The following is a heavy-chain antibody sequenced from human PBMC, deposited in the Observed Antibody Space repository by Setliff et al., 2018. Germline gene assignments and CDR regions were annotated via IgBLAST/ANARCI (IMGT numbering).Heavy chain of an antibody. CDR1: DDSFYSDYYF. D-gene: IGHD5-12*01. CDR3: AREGRWDYNYPLY. CDR2: ISSSGAT. J-gene: IGHJ4*02. V-gene: IGHV4-39*01. Sequence: PSETLSLTCSVSDDSFYSDYYFWGWIRQPPGKGLEWIATISSSGATNYNSSLKSRVTLSRDVAKRQFALNLRSVTAVDTAVYYCAREGRWDYNYPLYWGQGILVTVSS.